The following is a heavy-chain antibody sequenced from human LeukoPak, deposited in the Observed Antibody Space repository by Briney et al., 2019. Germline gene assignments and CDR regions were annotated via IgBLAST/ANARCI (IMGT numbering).Heavy chain of an antibody. CDR3: ARCDWGATVSNYYYYYMDV. J-gene: IGHJ6*03. D-gene: IGHD4-11*01. CDR2: INNSGGT. V-gene: IGHV4-34*01. CDR1: GGSFSDYY. Sequence: SETLSLTCAVYGGSFSDYYWSWIRQTPGKGLEWVGEINNSGGTTYNPSLMSRVTISADTSKNQSSLKLISVTAADTAVYYCARCDWGATVSNYYYYYMDVWGKGTTVTVSS.